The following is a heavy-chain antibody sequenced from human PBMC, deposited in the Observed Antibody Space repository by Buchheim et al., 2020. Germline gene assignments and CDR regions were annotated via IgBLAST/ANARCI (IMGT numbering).Heavy chain of an antibody. D-gene: IGHD3-22*01. J-gene: IGHJ4*01. CDR3: ARESSGGYSVLDY. CDR1: GGSINSGHYY. V-gene: IGHV4-30-4*01. Sequence: QVQLQESGPGLVKPSQTLSLTCTVSGGSINSGHYYWSWIRQPPGKGLEWIGYIYYSGNTYYNPSLQSRVTISVDTSKNQFSLKLSSVTAADTAVYYCARESSGGYSVLDYWGHGTL. CDR2: IYYSGNT.